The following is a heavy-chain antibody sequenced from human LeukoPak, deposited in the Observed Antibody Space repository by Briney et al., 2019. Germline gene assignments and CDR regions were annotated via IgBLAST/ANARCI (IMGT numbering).Heavy chain of an antibody. CDR3: AKTLIFGVIFDY. V-gene: IGHV3-23*01. CDR2: VSGSGGVT. J-gene: IGHJ4*02. CDR1: GFTFSKYA. Sequence: GGSLRLSCGASGFTFSKYAMSWVRQAPGKGLEWVSGVSGSGGVTYYADSVKGRFTISRDNSKNTLYLQMNSLRAEDTAVYYCAKTLIFGVIFDYWGQGTLVTVSS. D-gene: IGHD3-3*01.